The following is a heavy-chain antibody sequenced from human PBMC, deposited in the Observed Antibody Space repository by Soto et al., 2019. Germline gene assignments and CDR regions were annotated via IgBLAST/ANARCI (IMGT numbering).Heavy chain of an antibody. CDR1: GYTFTSYD. CDR2: MNPNSGNT. D-gene: IGHD6-13*01. Sequence: QVQLVQYGAEVKTPGASVKVSCKASGYTFTSYDINWVRQATGQGLEWMGWMNPNSGNTGYAQKFQGRVTMTRNTSLSTTYMELSSLRSEDTAVYYCARSGSSWYGDDAFDIWGQGTMVTVSS. CDR3: ARSGSSWYGDDAFDI. J-gene: IGHJ3*02. V-gene: IGHV1-8*01.